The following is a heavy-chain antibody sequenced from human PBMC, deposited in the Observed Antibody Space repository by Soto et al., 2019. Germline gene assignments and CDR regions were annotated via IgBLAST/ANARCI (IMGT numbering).Heavy chain of an antibody. D-gene: IGHD6-6*01. CDR1: GFTFRSNW. CDR3: ARDVGVQELDY. J-gene: IGHJ4*02. Sequence: GGSLRLSCAASGFTFRSNWMSWVRQAPGRGLEWVANIKPDGSGKYYLDSARGRFTISRDNAENSLFLQIDSLRVEDTAVYYCARDVGVQELDYWGQGTLVTVSS. V-gene: IGHV3-7*01. CDR2: IKPDGSGK.